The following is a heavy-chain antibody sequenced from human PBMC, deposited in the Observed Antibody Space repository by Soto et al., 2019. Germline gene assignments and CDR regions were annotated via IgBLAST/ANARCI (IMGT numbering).Heavy chain of an antibody. Sequence: SETLSLTCAVYGAPFSGYYWTWIRQPPGKGLEWIGEINHTGSTKYNPSLKSRVTISLDTSKNQFSLSLRSVTAADTAVYYCARGREIFGAVTPFEYWGQGTQVTVSS. CDR3: ARGREIFGAVTPFEY. CDR2: INHTGST. V-gene: IGHV4-34*01. CDR1: GAPFSGYY. J-gene: IGHJ4*02. D-gene: IGHD3-3*01.